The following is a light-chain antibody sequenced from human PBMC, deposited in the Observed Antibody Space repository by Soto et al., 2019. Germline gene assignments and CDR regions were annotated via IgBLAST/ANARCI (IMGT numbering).Light chain of an antibody. CDR3: QQYGSSPQT. CDR1: QSVSSRY. Sequence: EIVLTESPGTRSLPPGETATLSCRASQSVSSRYVVGLAWYQQKPGQAPRLLMYGASSRATGIPDRFSGSGSGTDFTLTISRVEPEDFAVYFCQQYGSSPQTFGQGTKVDIK. J-gene: IGKJ1*01. V-gene: IGKV3-20*01. CDR2: GAS.